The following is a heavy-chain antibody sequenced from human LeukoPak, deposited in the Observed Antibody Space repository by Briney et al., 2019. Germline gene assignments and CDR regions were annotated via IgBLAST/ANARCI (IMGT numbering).Heavy chain of an antibody. D-gene: IGHD5-12*01. Sequence: SETLSLTCTVSGGSISSYYWSWIRQPPGKGLEWIGYIYNSGSTNYNPSLKSRVTISVDTSKNQFSLKLSSVTAADTAVYYCARVRYSGYPFDYWGQGTLVTVSS. CDR2: IYNSGST. J-gene: IGHJ4*02. V-gene: IGHV4-59*01. CDR1: GGSISSYY. CDR3: ARVRYSGYPFDY.